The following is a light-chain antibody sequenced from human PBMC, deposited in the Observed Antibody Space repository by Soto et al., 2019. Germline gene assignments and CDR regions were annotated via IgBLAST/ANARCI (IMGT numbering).Light chain of an antibody. CDR1: SSDVGGYNY. CDR2: DDS. CDR3: GSDAGSYPVV. V-gene: IGLV2-11*01. J-gene: IGLJ2*01. Sequence: QSALTQPRSVSGSPGQSVTISCTGTSSDVGGYNYVSWYQQHPGKAPKLMIYDDSKRPSGVPDRFSGSKSGNTASLTISGLQAEEAADYYCGSDAGSYPVVFGGGTKLTVL.